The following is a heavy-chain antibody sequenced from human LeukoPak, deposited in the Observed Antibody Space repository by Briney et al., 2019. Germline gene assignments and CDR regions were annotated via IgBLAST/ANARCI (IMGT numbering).Heavy chain of an antibody. CDR3: ARDHKHYYGSGSPIWFDP. Sequence: SETLSLTCTVSGGSISSYYWSWTRQPAGKGLEWIGRIYTSGSTNYNPSLKSRVTMSVDTSKNQFSLKLSSVTAADTAVYYCARDHKHYYGSGSPIWFDPWGQGTLVTVSS. CDR2: IYTSGST. J-gene: IGHJ5*02. D-gene: IGHD3-10*01. V-gene: IGHV4-4*07. CDR1: GGSISSYY.